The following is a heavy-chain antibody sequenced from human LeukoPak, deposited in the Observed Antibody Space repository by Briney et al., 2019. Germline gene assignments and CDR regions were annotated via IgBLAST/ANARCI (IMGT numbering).Heavy chain of an antibody. CDR2: IKQDGSLR. Sequence: GGSLRLSCAASGFTFRNYWMSWVRQAPGKGLEWVANIKQDGSLRYYVDSLKGRFTISRDNAKTSVYLQMGSLRAEDTAVYFCARIGYSSSSFDYWGQGTLVTVSP. CDR3: ARIGYSSSSFDY. CDR1: GFTFRNYW. J-gene: IGHJ4*02. V-gene: IGHV3-7*01. D-gene: IGHD6-6*01.